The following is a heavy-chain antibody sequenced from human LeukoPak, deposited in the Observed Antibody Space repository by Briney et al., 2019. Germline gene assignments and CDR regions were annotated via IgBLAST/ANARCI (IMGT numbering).Heavy chain of an antibody. CDR2: INPNSGGT. J-gene: IGHJ6*02. V-gene: IGHV1-2*04. CDR3: ARDLSGITIFGVARPYYYGMDV. CDR1: GYTFTGYY. D-gene: IGHD3-3*01. Sequence: GASVTVSCTASGYTFTGYYMHWVRQAPGQGLEWMGWINPNSGGTNYARKFQGWVTMTRDTSISTAYMELGRLRSDDTAVYYCARDLSGITIFGVARPYYYGMDVWGQGTTVTVSS.